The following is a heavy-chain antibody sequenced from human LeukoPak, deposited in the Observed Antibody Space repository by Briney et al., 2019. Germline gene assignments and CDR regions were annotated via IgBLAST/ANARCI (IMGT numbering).Heavy chain of an antibody. CDR1: GFTFSSYG. CDR3: AKVLRYFDWLPPFDY. Sequence: PGRSPRLSCAASGFTFSSYGMHWVRQAPGKGLEWVAVISYDGSNKYYADSVKGRLTISRDNSKNTLYLQMNSLRAEDTAVYYCAKVLRYFDWLPPFDYWGQGTLVTVSS. J-gene: IGHJ4*02. CDR2: ISYDGSNK. V-gene: IGHV3-30*18. D-gene: IGHD3-9*01.